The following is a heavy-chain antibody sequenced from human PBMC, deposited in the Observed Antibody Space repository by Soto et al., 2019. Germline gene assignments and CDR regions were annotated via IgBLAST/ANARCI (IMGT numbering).Heavy chain of an antibody. CDR1: GGSISSYY. CDR3: ARVRYSSGWDYYYYGMDV. V-gene: IGHV4-59*01. D-gene: IGHD6-19*01. Sequence: SESLSLTCTVSGGSISSYYWSWFRQPPGKGLEWIGYIYYSGSTNYNPSLKSRVTISVDTSKNQFSLKLSSVTAADTAVYYCARVRYSSGWDYYYYGMDVWGQGTTVTVSS. J-gene: IGHJ6*02. CDR2: IYYSGST.